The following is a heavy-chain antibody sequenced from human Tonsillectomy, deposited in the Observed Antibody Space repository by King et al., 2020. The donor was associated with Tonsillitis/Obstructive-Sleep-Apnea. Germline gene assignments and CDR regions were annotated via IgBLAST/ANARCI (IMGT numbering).Heavy chain of an antibody. CDR1: GGSVSSGSYY. CDR3: ARTTVTTQSFDI. J-gene: IGHJ3*02. CDR2: IYYSGST. D-gene: IGHD4-17*01. Sequence: VQLQESGPGLVKPSETLSLTCTVSGGSVSSGSYYWSWIRQPPGKGLEWIGYIYYSGSTTYNPSLKSRVTISVDTSKNQFSLKLSSVTAADTAVYYCARTTVTTQSFDIWGQGTMVTVSS. V-gene: IGHV4-61*01.